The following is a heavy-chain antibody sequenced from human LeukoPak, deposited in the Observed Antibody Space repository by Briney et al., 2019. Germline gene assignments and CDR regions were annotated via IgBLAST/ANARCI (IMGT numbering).Heavy chain of an antibody. D-gene: IGHD4-17*01. CDR1: GFTFSSYN. Sequence: PGGSLRLSCGASGFTFSSYNINWVRQAPGKGLEWVSYISRSGNTIDYADSVKGRFTISRDNAENSVYLQMNSLRDEDTAVYHCARGYGDHGEYFDYWGPGTLVTVSS. CDR2: ISRSGNTI. J-gene: IGHJ4*02. CDR3: ARGYGDHGEYFDY. V-gene: IGHV3-48*02.